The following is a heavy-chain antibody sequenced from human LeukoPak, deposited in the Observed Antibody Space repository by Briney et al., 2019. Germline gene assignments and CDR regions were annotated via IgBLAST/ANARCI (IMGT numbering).Heavy chain of an antibody. J-gene: IGHJ4*02. CDR2: IGISGGGI. CDR1: GFTFSYYT. V-gene: IGHV3-23*01. D-gene: IGHD3-3*01. Sequence: GGSLRLFCAASGFTFSYYTMYWVRQAPGKGLEWVSIIGISGGGIHYADSVKGRFTISRDNSKNTLYLQMNSLRAEDTAVYYCAKGHHYDFWSGYYIFDWGQGTLVTVSS. CDR3: AKGHHYDFWSGYYIFD.